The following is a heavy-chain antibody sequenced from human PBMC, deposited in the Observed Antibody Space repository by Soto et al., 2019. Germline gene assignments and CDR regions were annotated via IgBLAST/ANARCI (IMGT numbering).Heavy chain of an antibody. J-gene: IGHJ5*02. CDR2: IHHSGST. Sequence: QVQLQQWGAGLLKPSETLSLTCGVSGGSFSGYYWIWIRQPPGKGLEWIGEIHHSGSTNYDPSLESRVTISLDTSKNQFSLKLSSVTAADTAVYYCERGLSPWSTHTDWFDPWGQGILVTVSS. CDR3: ERGLSPWSTHTDWFDP. V-gene: IGHV4-34*01. CDR1: GGSFSGYY. D-gene: IGHD2-15*01.